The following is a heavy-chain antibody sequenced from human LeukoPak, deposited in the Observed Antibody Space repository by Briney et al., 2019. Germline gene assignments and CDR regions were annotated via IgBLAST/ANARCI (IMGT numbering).Heavy chain of an antibody. D-gene: IGHD2-21*01. CDR1: GFTFDDYA. CDR3: AGSCGGDCYPAGGDY. V-gene: IGHV3-21*01. J-gene: IGHJ4*02. Sequence: GGSLRLSCAASGFTFDDYAMHWVRQAPGKGLEWVSSISSSSSYIYYADSVKGRFTISRDNAKNSLYLQMNSLRAEDTAVYYCAGSCGGDCYPAGGDYWGQGTLVTVSS. CDR2: ISSSSSYI.